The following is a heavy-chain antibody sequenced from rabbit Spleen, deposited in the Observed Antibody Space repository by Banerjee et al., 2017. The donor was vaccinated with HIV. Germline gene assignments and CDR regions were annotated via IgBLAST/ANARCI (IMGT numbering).Heavy chain of an antibody. CDR1: GFSFGDRDV. J-gene: IGHJ4*01. V-gene: IGHV1S45*01. D-gene: IGHD6-1*01. Sequence: EQLEESGGGLVQPEGSLTLTCKASGFSFGDRDVMCWVRQAPGKGLEWIACINAATAKPVYATWAKGRFTISRTSSTTVTLRMTSLTAADTATYFCARASDWYNRFAYAWGLWGPGTLVTVS. CDR3: ARASDWYNRFAYAWGL. CDR2: INAATAKP.